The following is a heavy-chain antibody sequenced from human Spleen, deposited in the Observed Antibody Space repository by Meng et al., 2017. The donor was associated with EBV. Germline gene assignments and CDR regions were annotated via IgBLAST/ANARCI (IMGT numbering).Heavy chain of an antibody. CDR1: GGSIIRDGYD. J-gene: IGHJ4*02. CDR2: IYYTEST. D-gene: IGHD1-1*01. CDR3: ARTNWSAPYNFDD. V-gene: IGHV4-30-4*01. Sequence: QVQLQESGPGLVKPSQTLSLTCFVSGGSIIRDGYDCSWSRQSPGKGLEWIGYIYYTESTYYNPSLKSRVAISVDTSKNQFSLNLRSVTAADTALYYCARTNWSAPYNFDDWGQGTLVTVPS.